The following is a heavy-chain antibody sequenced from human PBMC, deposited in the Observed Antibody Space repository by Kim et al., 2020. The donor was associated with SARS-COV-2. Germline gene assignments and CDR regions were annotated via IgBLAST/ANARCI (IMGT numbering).Heavy chain of an antibody. D-gene: IGHD6-13*01. CDR3: TSPGGYSSSWYY. CDR2: T. Sequence: TAYAASVQGRFTISRDDSKNTAYLHMNSLKTEDTAVYYCTSPGGYSSSWYYWGQGTLVTVSS. J-gene: IGHJ4*02. V-gene: IGHV3-73*01.